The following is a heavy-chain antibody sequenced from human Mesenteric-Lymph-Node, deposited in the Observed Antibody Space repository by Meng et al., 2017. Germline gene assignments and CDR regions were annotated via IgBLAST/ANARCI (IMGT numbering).Heavy chain of an antibody. Sequence: QGRPPEGGPGPVKPSGTLSLTCAGSGGSLSSRNWWSWVRQPPGKGLEWIGEIYHSGSTNYNPSLKSRVTISVDESKNQFSLRLSSVTAADTAVYYCARVGAYCGGDCYHPRWGQGTLVTVSS. CDR1: GGSLSSRNW. CDR2: IYHSGST. J-gene: IGHJ4*02. D-gene: IGHD2-21*02. CDR3: ARVGAYCGGDCYHPR. V-gene: IGHV4-4*02.